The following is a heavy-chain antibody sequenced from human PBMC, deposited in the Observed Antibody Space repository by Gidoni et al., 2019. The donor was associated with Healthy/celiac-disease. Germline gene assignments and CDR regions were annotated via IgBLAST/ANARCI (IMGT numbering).Heavy chain of an antibody. J-gene: IGHJ5*02. CDR3: ARGYQGYCSGGSCYWFDP. D-gene: IGHD2-15*01. Sequence: QVQLVQSGAEVKKHGSSVKVSCKASGGTFSSYAISWVRQAPGQGLEWMGGIIPIFGTANYAQKFQGRVTITADESTSTAYMELSSLRSEDTAVYYCARGYQGYCSGGSCYWFDPWGQGTLVTVSS. CDR2: IIPIFGTA. V-gene: IGHV1-69*01. CDR1: GGTFSSYA.